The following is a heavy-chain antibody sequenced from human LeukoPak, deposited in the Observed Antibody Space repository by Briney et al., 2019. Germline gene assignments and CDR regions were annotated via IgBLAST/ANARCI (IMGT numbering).Heavy chain of an antibody. CDR2: IYSGGST. CDR3: ARVKAGYYYYMDV. Sequence: PGGSLRLSCAASGFTVSSNYMSRVREAPGKGLEWVSVIYSGGSTYYADSVKGRFTISRDNSKNTLYLQMNSLRAEDTAVYYCARVKAGYYYYMDVWGKGTTVTVSS. V-gene: IGHV3-53*01. D-gene: IGHD3-10*01. J-gene: IGHJ6*03. CDR1: GFTVSSNY.